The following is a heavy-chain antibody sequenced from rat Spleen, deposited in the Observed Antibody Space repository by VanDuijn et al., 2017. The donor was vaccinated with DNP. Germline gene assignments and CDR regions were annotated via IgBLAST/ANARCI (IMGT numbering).Heavy chain of an antibody. Sequence: EVQLVASGGGPVQSGRSLKLSCVASGFIFSNYWMTWIRQAPGKGLEWVASISNTGDNTYYSDSVKGRFTISRDNAENTVYLQMNSLRSEDTATYYRASGRYATGWGGYLGQGTLVTVSP. V-gene: IGHV5-31*01. J-gene: IGHJ3*01. CDR2: ISNTGDNT. CDR1: GFIFSNYW. D-gene: IGHD1-6*01. CDR3: ASGRYATGWGGY.